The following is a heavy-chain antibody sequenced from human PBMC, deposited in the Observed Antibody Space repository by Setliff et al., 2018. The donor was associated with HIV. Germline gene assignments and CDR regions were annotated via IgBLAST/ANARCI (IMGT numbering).Heavy chain of an antibody. J-gene: IGHJ1*01. CDR2: INAGNGDT. CDR1: GYTFTDYP. CDR3: ATDPGYSSTWYSESFQH. V-gene: IGHV1-3*01. Sequence: GASVKVSCKASGYTFTDYPVHWVRQAPGQRLEWMGWINAGNGDTKFSEKFQGRVTITRDTSASIAYMELSRLRSEDTGVYYCATDPGYSSTWYSESFQHWGQGTVVTVSS. D-gene: IGHD6-13*01.